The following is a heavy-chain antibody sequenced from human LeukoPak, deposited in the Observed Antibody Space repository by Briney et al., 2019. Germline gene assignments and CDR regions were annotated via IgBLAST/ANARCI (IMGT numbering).Heavy chain of an antibody. CDR3: ARDRGGSCSAIDY. D-gene: IGHD3-10*01. V-gene: IGHV3-48*04. CDR2: ISSSSITI. CDR1: GFTFSSYS. Sequence: TGGSLRLSCAASGFTFSSYSLNWVRQAPGKGLEWVSSISSSSITIYYADSVKGRFTISRDNAEKSLYLQMNSLRAEDTAVYYCARDRGGSCSAIDYWGQGTLVTVSS. J-gene: IGHJ4*02.